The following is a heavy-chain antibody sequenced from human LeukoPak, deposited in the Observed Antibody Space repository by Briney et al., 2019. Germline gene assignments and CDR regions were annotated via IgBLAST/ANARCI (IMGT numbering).Heavy chain of an antibody. V-gene: IGHV3-7*01. J-gene: IGHJ4*02. CDR2: IKQDGSEK. CDR3: ARIGYSSSTWDY. CDR1: GFTFTNYW. D-gene: IGHD6-6*01. Sequence: GGSLRLSCAASGFTFTNYWMSWVRQAPGKGLEWVANIKQDGSEKHYVDSLKGRFTISRDNAKNSVHLQVNSLRAEDTAVYYCARIGYSSSTWDYWGQGTPVTVSS.